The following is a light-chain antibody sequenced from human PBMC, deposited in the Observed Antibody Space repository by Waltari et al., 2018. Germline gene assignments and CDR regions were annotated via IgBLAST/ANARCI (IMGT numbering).Light chain of an antibody. CDR3: QQRANWPPLT. Sequence: EIVLTPSPATLCLSPGEIATLSCRASQCVSNFFAGYQTKPGQAPRLLIYHASKRATDIPDRFSGRGSGTDFTLTISSLEPGDSAVYYCQQRANWPPLTFGGGTRVEI. J-gene: IGKJ4*01. CDR2: HAS. CDR1: QCVSNF. V-gene: IGKV3-11*01.